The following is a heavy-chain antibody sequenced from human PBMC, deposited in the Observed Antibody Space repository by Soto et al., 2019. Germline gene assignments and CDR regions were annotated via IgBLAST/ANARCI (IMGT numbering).Heavy chain of an antibody. J-gene: IGHJ1*01. CDR3: AKGADFWSGYYTLYFQH. CDR2: ISGSGGST. D-gene: IGHD3-3*01. CDR1: GFTFSSYA. Sequence: GGSLRLSCAASGFTFSSYAMSWVRQAPGKGLEWVSAISGSGGSTYYADSVKGRFTISRDNSKNTLYLQMNSLRAEDTAVYYCAKGADFWSGYYTLYFQHWGQGTLVTVSS. V-gene: IGHV3-23*01.